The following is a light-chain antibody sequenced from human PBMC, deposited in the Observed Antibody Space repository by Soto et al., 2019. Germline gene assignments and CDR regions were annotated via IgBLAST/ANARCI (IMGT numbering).Light chain of an antibody. CDR1: SSDVGGYNY. CDR3: ATWDDSLSGWV. CDR2: EVS. V-gene: IGLV2-8*01. J-gene: IGLJ3*02. Sequence: QSALTQPPSASGSPGQSVTISCTGTSSDVGGYNYVSWYQQHPGKAPKLMIYEVSKRPSGVPDRFSGSKSGNAASLTLSGLQAEDEADYYCATWDDSLSGWVFGGGTQLTVL.